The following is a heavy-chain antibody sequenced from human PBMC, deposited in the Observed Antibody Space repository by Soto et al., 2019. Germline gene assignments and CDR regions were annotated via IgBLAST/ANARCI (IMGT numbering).Heavy chain of an antibody. CDR1: GDSISSGSY. V-gene: IGHV4-38-2*02. D-gene: IGHD6-19*01. Sequence: SETLSLTCTVSGDSISSGSYWGWIRQPPGEGPEWIASIYHGGTTFYNPSLKSRISISVDTSKNQFSLRLTSVTAADTATYYCARVHVLVVAGSTFDYWGPGTLVTVSS. CDR3: ARVHVLVVAGSTFDY. CDR2: IYHGGTT. J-gene: IGHJ4*03.